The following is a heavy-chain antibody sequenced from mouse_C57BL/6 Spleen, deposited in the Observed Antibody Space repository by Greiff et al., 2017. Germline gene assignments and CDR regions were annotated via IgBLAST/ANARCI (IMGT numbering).Heavy chain of an antibody. D-gene: IGHD2-5*01. CDR1: GFTFSDYY. Sequence: DVKLVESEGGLVQPGSSMKLSCTASGFTFSDYYMAWVRQVPEKGLEWVANINYDGSSTYYLDSLKSRFIISRDNAKNILYLQMSSLKSEDTATYYCAREGTTYSSNGDYAMDYWGQGTSVTVSS. CDR2: INYDGSST. CDR3: AREGTTYSSNGDYAMDY. V-gene: IGHV5-16*01. J-gene: IGHJ4*01.